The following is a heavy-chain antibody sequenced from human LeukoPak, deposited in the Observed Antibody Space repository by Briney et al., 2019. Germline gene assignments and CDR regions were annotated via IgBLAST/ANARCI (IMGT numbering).Heavy chain of an antibody. D-gene: IGHD5-24*01. CDR2: IYTTGST. V-gene: IGHV4-4*09. Sequence: SETLSLTCTVSVSSMGIYSGSGIRQPPGRGREGVGYIYTTGSTHYNPSLKRRVTMSLDTSKNQFSLRLSSVTAADTAVFYCARHRAEMATITDDAFDIWGQGTTVTVSS. CDR1: VSSMGIYS. J-gene: IGHJ3*02. CDR3: ARHRAEMATITDDAFDI.